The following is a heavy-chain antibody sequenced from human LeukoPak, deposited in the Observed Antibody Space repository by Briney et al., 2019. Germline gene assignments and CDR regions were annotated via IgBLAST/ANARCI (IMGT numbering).Heavy chain of an antibody. Sequence: PSETLSLTCTVAGYSIINGFYWGWIRQPAGKRLEWIGTIIHRGTTFYNPSLKSRVTISVDTSKNQFSLKLNSVPAADTAVYYCARLPHCTGTTCYGGGYYSDYWGQGTLVTVSS. CDR3: ARLPHCTGTTCYGGGYYSDY. CDR2: IIHRGTT. CDR1: GYSIINGFY. J-gene: IGHJ4*02. V-gene: IGHV4-38-2*02. D-gene: IGHD2-2*01.